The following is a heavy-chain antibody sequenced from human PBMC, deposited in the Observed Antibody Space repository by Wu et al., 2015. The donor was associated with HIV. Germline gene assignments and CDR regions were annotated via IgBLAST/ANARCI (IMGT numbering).Heavy chain of an antibody. CDR1: GYPFADHF. D-gene: IGHD4/OR15-4a*01. J-gene: IGHJ3*01. CDR3: ARAVADHYGGAGRGFDV. CDR2: INPITGVT. V-gene: IGHV1-2*04. Sequence: QVHLVQSGAEMKRPGASLKVSCKTSGYPFADHFVHWVRQAPGQGFEWIGWINPITGVTGYAQKFQGWVTITRDMSMNTVYMELYNLRLDDTAIYYCARAVADHYGGAGRGFDVWGQGTMVTVSS.